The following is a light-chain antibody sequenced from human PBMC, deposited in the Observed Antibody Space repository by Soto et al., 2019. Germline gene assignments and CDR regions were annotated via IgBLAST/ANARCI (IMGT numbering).Light chain of an antibody. V-gene: IGKV1-39*01. CDR2: AAS. CDR3: QQTDSTPQT. J-gene: IGKJ1*01. Sequence: DIQMTQSPSSLSASVGDRVTISCRASQSIRNYVSWYQQTPGTAPKLLIRAASTLQSGVTSRFSGSGSGTDFTLTISSLQNEDFATYCCQQTDSTPQTFGQGTNVEIK. CDR1: QSIRNY.